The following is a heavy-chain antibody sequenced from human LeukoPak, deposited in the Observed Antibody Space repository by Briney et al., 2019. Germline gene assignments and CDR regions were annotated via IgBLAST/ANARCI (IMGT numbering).Heavy chain of an antibody. D-gene: IGHD4-17*01. V-gene: IGHV4-59*12. CDR2: IYYTGNT. CDR3: ARADTVPYYYYYYMDV. Sequence: SETLSLTCTVSGGSISSYYWSWIRQPPGKGLEWIGYIYYTGNTNYNPSLKSRVTISVDRSKNQFSLKLSSVTAADTAVYYCARADTVPYYYYYYMDVWGKGTTVTVSS. CDR1: GGSISSYY. J-gene: IGHJ6*03.